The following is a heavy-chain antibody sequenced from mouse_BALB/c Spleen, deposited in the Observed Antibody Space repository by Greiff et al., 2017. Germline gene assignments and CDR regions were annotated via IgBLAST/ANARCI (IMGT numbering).Heavy chain of an antibody. D-gene: IGHD2-4*01. CDR2: IYPGNSDT. CDR3: TTESMITTSAMDY. CDR1: GYSFTSYW. Sequence: EVQGVESGTVLARPGASVKMSCKASGYSFTSYWMHWVKQRPGQGLEWIGAIYPGNSDTSYNQKFKGKAKLTAVTSASTAYMELSSLTNEDSAVYYCTTESMITTSAMDYWGQGTSVTVSS. J-gene: IGHJ4*01. V-gene: IGHV1-5*01.